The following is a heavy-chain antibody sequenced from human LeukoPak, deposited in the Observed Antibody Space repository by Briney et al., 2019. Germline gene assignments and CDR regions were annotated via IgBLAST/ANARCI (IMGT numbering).Heavy chain of an antibody. D-gene: IGHD3-22*01. Sequence: GGSLRLSCAASGFTFSDYYLTWVRQAPGKGLECVSYITNSGSTIYYADSVKGRFTISRDNAKNSLYLQMNSLRAEDTAVYYCARATYDSSAVDAFDIWGQGTMVTVSP. V-gene: IGHV3-11*01. CDR1: GFTFSDYY. J-gene: IGHJ3*02. CDR2: ITNSGSTI. CDR3: ARATYDSSAVDAFDI.